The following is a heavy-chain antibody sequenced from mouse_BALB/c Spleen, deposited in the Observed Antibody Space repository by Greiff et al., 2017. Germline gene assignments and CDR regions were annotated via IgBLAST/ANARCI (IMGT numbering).Heavy chain of an antibody. D-gene: IGHD2-3*01. CDR2: ISSGSSTI. CDR3: ARSEIYDGYYGY. J-gene: IGHJ2*01. V-gene: IGHV5-17*02. CDR1: GFTFSSFG. Sequence: EVKVVESGGGLVQPGGSRKLSCAASGFTFSSFGMHWVRQAPEKGLEWVAYISSGSSTIYYADTVKGRFTISRDNPKNTLFLQMTSLRSEDTAMYYCARSEIYDGYYGYWGQGTTLTVSS.